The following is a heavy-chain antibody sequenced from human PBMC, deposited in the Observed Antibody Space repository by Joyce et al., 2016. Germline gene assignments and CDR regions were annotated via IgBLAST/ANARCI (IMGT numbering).Heavy chain of an antibody. CDR1: GYTFTGYY. Sequence: QVQLVQSGAEVKKPGASVKVSCKASGYTFTGYYIHWVRQAPGQGLEWMGRMTPNSGVRNYAQNIQGRVTMTRETSISTAYMEVRSLRSDDTAVYYCARGYSSSSSATTSYYYYYMDVWGKGTSVTV. D-gene: IGHD6-6*01. J-gene: IGHJ6*03. CDR3: ARGYSSSSSATTSYYYYYMDV. CDR2: MTPNSGVR. V-gene: IGHV1-2*06.